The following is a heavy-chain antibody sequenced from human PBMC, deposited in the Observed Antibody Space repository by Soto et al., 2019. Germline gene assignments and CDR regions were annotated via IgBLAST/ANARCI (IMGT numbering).Heavy chain of an antibody. V-gene: IGHV1-69*13. D-gene: IGHD6-19*01. CDR2: IIPIFGTA. CDR3: ASSADNSGWYYFDY. Sequence: VKVSCKASGGTFRSYAISWVRQAPGQGLAWMGGIIPIFGTANYAQQFQGRVTITADESTSTVYMELSSLRSEDTAVYYCASSADNSGWYYFDYWGQGTLVTVSS. CDR1: GGTFRSYA. J-gene: IGHJ4*02.